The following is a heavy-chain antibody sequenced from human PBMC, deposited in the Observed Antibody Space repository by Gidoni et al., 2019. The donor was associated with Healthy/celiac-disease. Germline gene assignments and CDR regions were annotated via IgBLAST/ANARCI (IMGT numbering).Heavy chain of an antibody. V-gene: IGHV3-23*01. CDR3: AKRAKDGYNFKS. J-gene: IGHJ4*02. D-gene: IGHD5-12*01. CDR1: AFTFSSYS. Sequence: EVQLLVSGGGLVLPGGSLSLSCSASAFTFSSYSMSLVRQAPGKGLEWVSAISGSGGSTYYADSVKGRFTISRDNSKNTLYLQMNSLRAEDTAVYYCAKRAKDGYNFKSWGQGTLVTVSS. CDR2: ISGSGGST.